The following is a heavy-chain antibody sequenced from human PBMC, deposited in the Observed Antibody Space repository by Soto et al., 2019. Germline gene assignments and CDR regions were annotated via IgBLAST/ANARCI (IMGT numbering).Heavy chain of an antibody. CDR2: ISAYNGNT. Sequence: ASVKVSCKASGYTFTSYGISWVRQAPGQGLEWMGWISAYNGNTNYAQKLQGRVTMTTDTSTSTAYMELRSLRSDDTAVYYCARVLRSGWYDLEDYYYYGMDVWGQGTTVPVSS. J-gene: IGHJ6*02. CDR1: GYTFTSYG. D-gene: IGHD6-19*01. CDR3: ARVLRSGWYDLEDYYYYGMDV. V-gene: IGHV1-18*01.